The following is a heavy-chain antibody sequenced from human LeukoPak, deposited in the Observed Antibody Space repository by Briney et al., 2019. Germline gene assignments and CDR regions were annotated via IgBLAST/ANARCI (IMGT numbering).Heavy chain of an antibody. CDR1: GFTFSSHT. CDR3: ATYSSSWYCFDY. D-gene: IGHD6-13*01. J-gene: IGHJ4*02. Sequence: GGSLRLSCEASGFTFSSHTMSWVRQAPGKGLEWVSDMSGTGSTTFYADSVKGRFTISRDNSNNTLYLQMNSLRAEDTAVYYCATYSSSWYCFDYWGQGTLVTVSS. CDR2: MSGTGSTT. V-gene: IGHV3-23*01.